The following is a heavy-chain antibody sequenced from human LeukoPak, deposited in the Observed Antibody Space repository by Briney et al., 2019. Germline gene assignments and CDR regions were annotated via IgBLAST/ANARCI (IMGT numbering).Heavy chain of an antibody. V-gene: IGHV4-59*01. J-gene: IGHJ4*02. CDR2: IYYSGST. D-gene: IGHD3-22*01. CDR1: GGSISSYY. Sequence: SETLSLTCTVSGGSISSYYWSWIRQPPGKGLEWIGFIYYSGSTNYSPSLKSRVTISVDTSKNQFSLKLTSVTAADTAVYYCARDSGYYDTTGYDYWGQGTLVTVSS. CDR3: ARDSGYYDTTGYDY.